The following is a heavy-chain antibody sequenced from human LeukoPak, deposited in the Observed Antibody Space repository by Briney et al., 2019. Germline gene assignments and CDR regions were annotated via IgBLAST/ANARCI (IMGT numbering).Heavy chain of an antibody. CDR3: ARDSTNDYFHTSGGPDY. D-gene: IGHD3-22*01. V-gene: IGHV1-18*01. CDR2: ISAYNGYT. CDR1: GYTFTTYG. J-gene: IGHJ4*02. Sequence: ASVKVSCKASGYTFTTYGISWVRQAPGQGLEWMGWISAYNGYTNYAQKLQGRVTMTTDTSTSTAYMELRSLRSDDTAVYYCARDSTNDYFHTSGGPDYWGQGTLVTVSS.